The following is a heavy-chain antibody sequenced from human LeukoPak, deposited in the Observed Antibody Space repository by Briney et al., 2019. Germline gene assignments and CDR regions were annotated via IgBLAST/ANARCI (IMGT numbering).Heavy chain of an antibody. CDR3: ARGDSVVPAAKGSYFDY. Sequence: SETLSLTCTVSGGSISSSSYYWGWIRQPPGKGLEWIGSIYYSGYTYYNPPLKSRVTISVDTSKNQFSLKLSSVTAADTAVYYCARGDSVVPAAKGSYFDYWGQGTLVTVSS. CDR2: IYYSGYT. V-gene: IGHV4-39*07. J-gene: IGHJ4*02. D-gene: IGHD2-2*01. CDR1: GGSISSSSYY.